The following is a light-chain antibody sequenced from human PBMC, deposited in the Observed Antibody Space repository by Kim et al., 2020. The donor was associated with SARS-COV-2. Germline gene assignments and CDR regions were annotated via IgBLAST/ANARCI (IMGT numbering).Light chain of an antibody. CDR3: QAWESSTAV. CDR2: QDS. CDR1: KLGDKY. V-gene: IGLV3-1*01. Sequence: SVSPGQTASITCSGDKLGDKYACWYQQKPGQSPVLVIYQDSKRPSGIPERFSGSNSGNTATLTISGTQAMDEADYYCQAWESSTAVFGGGTQLTVL. J-gene: IGLJ2*01.